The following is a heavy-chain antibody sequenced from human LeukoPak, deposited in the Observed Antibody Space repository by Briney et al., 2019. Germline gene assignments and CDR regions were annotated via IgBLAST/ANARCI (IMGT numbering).Heavy chain of an antibody. V-gene: IGHV4-39*07. CDR1: GGSISSGDYY. CDR2: IYHSGST. J-gene: IGHJ4*02. D-gene: IGHD1-26*01. CDR3: ARDLSSGSPDY. Sequence: PSETLSLTCTVSGGSISSGDYYWSWIRQPPGKGLEWIGEIYHSGSTNYNPSLKSRVTISVDKSKNQFSLKLSSVTAADTAVYYCARDLSSGSPDYWGQGTLVTVSS.